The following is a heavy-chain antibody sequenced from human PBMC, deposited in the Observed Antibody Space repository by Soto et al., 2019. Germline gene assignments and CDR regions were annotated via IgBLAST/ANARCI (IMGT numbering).Heavy chain of an antibody. V-gene: IGHV4-30-4*01. CDR2: IYYTGST. D-gene: IGHD3-22*01. CDR1: GGSISSGDYY. CDR3: ASHDYYDSSGSDH. Sequence: PSETLSLTCNVSGGSISSGDYYWSWIRQPPGKGLEWIGYIYYTGSTYYNPSLKSRLIISVDTPKNQFSLKLSSVTAADTAVYYCASHDYYDSSGSDHWGQGTLVTVSS. J-gene: IGHJ4*02.